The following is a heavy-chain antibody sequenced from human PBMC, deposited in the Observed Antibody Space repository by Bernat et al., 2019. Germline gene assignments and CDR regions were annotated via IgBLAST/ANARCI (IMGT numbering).Heavy chain of an antibody. Sequence: EVQLVESGGGLVQPGGSLRLSCAASGFTFSSYWMHWVRQAPGKGLVWVSRINSYGSSTSYADSVKGRFTISRDNAKNTLYLQMNRLRAEDTAVYYCAREGGVKLPTYYYYMDVWGKGTTVTVSS. J-gene: IGHJ6*03. V-gene: IGHV3-74*01. CDR3: AREGGVKLPTYYYYMDV. CDR1: GFTFSSYW. D-gene: IGHD4-23*01. CDR2: INSYGSST.